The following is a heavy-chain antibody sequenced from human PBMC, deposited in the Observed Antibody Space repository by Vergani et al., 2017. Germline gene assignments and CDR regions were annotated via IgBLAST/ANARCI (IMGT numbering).Heavy chain of an antibody. CDR1: GFMFNNYN. CDR2: ISTRSSYT. D-gene: IGHD2-15*01. V-gene: IGHV3-21*01. Sequence: EVQLVESGGGLVKPGGSLTLSCAASGFMFNNYNLNWVRQVPGKGLEWVSTISTRSSYTHYADSVRGRFAISRDDAQNSLYLQMNSLRAEDAAVYYCATCGTIHIVVAASDNEGFDMWGQGTVVTVSS. J-gene: IGHJ3*02. CDR3: ATCGTIHIVVAASDNEGFDM.